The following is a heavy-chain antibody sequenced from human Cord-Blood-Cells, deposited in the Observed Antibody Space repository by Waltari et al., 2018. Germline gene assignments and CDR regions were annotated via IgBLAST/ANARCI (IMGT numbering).Heavy chain of an antibody. J-gene: IGHJ6*02. Sequence: QVQLVQSGAEVKKPGASVKVSCMASGSTFTGYYIHWVRPAPGQGLEWMGWINPNSGGTNYAQKFQGRVTMTRDTSISTAYMELSRLRSDDTAVYYCVRVVRGPYYYYGMDVWGQGTTVTVSS. CDR2: INPNSGGT. V-gene: IGHV1-2*02. D-gene: IGHD3-10*01. CDR1: GSTFTGYY. CDR3: VRVVRGPYYYYGMDV.